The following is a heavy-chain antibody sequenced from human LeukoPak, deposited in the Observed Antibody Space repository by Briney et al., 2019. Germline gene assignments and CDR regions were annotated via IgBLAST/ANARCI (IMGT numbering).Heavy chain of an antibody. D-gene: IGHD6-13*01. Sequence: GRSLRLSCAASGFTFSSYGMHWVRQAAGKGLEWVAVIWYDGSNKYYADSVKGRFTISRENAKNSLYLQMNSLRAGDTAVYYCARAPRGAAAGYYFDYWGQGTLVTVSS. V-gene: IGHV3-33*01. CDR3: ARAPRGAAAGYYFDY. CDR2: IWYDGSNK. CDR1: GFTFSSYG. J-gene: IGHJ4*02.